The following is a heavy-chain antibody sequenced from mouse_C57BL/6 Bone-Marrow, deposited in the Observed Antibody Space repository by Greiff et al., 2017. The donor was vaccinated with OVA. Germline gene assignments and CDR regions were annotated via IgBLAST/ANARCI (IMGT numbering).Heavy chain of an antibody. J-gene: IGHJ3*01. CDR2: IYPGSGST. V-gene: IGHV1-55*01. D-gene: IGHD1-1*01. Sequence: QVQLQQPGAELVKPGASVKMSCKASGYTFTSYWITWVKQRPGHGLEWIGDIYPGSGSTTYNEKFKSKATLTVDTSSSTAYMQLSSLTSEDTAVYYCARSPLLRYQAWVAYWGQGTLVTVSA. CDR3: ARSPLLRYQAWVAY. CDR1: GYTFTSYW.